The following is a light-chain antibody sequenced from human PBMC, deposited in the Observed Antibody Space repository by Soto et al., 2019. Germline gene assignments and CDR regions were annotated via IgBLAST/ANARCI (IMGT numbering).Light chain of an antibody. J-gene: IGLJ2*01. V-gene: IGLV3-1*01. CDR2: QDS. CDR1: KLGDKY. Sequence: SSELTQAPSVSVSPGQTASITCSGDKLGDKYACWYQQKPGQSPLLVIYQDSKRPSGIPERFSGSNSGNTATLTISGTQAMDEADYYCQAWDSSNAYVVFGGGTKLTVL. CDR3: QAWDSSNAYVV.